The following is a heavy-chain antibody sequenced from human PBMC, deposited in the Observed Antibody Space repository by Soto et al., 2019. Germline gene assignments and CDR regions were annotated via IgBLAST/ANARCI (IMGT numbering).Heavy chain of an antibody. D-gene: IGHD6-19*01. CDR1: GGTFSSYA. CDR2: IIPIFGTA. Sequence: AVKVSCKASGGTFSSYAISWVRQAPGQGLEWIGGIIPIFGTANYAQKFQGRVTITADESTSTAYMELSSLSSEDTAVYYCAQPRPGIAVATAPSCQMASTSWLDYYGMDVWGQGTTVTVFS. J-gene: IGHJ6*02. V-gene: IGHV1-69*13. CDR3: AQPRPGIAVATAPSCQMASTSWLDYYGMDV.